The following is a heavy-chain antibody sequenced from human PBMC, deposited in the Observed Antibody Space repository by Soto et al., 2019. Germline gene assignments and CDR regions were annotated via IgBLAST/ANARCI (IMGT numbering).Heavy chain of an antibody. V-gene: IGHV4-34*01. D-gene: IGHD2-2*01. J-gene: IGHJ4*02. CDR1: GGSFSGYY. CDR3: ARATPTYCSSTSCYGGLDY. Sequence: PSETLSLTCAVYGGSFSGYYWSWIRQPPGKGLEWIGEINHSGSTNYNPSLKSRVTISVDTSKNQFSLKLSSVTAADTAVYYCARATPTYCSSTSCYGGLDYWGQGTLVTVSS. CDR2: INHSGST.